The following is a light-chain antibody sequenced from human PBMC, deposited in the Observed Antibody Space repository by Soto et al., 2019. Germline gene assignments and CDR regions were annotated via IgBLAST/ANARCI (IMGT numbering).Light chain of an antibody. CDR3: QQLDSYPIGT. J-gene: IGKJ4*01. Sequence: DIQLTQSPSFLSASVGDRVTITCRASRDISSYLAWYQQKPGRAPKLLIYDASTLQSGVPSRFRVSGSGTEFTLTISSLQPQDFSTYSCQQLDSYPIGTFSGGTKVEIK. CDR1: RDISSY. CDR2: DAS. V-gene: IGKV1-9*01.